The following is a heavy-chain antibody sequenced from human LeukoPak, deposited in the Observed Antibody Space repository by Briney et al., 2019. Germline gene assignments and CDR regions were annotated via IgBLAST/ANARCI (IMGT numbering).Heavy chain of an antibody. CDR1: GGTFSSYA. J-gene: IGHJ4*02. V-gene: IGHV1-69*05. CDR2: IITIFGRA. Sequence: SVKVSCKASGGTFSSYAISWVRQAPRQGLEWMGKIITIFGRANYAQKFQGRVTITTDESTSTAYMELSSLRSEDTAVYYCARQKSYYDSSELYFDYWGQGTLVTVSS. CDR3: ARQKSYYDSSELYFDY. D-gene: IGHD3-22*01.